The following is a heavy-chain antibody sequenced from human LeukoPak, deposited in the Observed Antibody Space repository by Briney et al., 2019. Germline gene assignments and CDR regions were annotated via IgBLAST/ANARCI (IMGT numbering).Heavy chain of an antibody. CDR1: GGSISSSSYY. D-gene: IGHD6-13*01. Sequence: SETLSLTCTVSGGSISSSSYYWGWIRQPPGKGLEWIGTMYYSGSTYYNPSLESRVTVSVDTSKNQFSLKLTSVTAADTAVYYCARLLLVAVAGPPNYYFDYWGQGTLVTVSS. CDR3: ARLLLVAVAGPPNYYFDY. V-gene: IGHV4-39*01. J-gene: IGHJ4*02. CDR2: MYYSGST.